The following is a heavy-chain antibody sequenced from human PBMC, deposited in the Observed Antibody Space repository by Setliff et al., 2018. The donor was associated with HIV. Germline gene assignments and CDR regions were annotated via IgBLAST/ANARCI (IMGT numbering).Heavy chain of an antibody. D-gene: IGHD4-17*01. J-gene: IGHJ4*02. Sequence: SETLSLTCTVSGGSISSYYWSVFRQPPGKGLEWIGYIYYSGSSNYNPSLKSRVTISVDTSNNQFSLKLSSVTAADTAVYYCAGGDLYGDYAFSYWGQGTLVTVSS. CDR1: GGSISSYY. V-gene: IGHV4-59*03. CDR2: IYYSGSS. CDR3: AGGDLYGDYAFSY.